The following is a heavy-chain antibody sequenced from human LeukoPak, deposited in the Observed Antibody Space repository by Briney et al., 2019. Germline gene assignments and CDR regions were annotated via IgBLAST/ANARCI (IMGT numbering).Heavy chain of an antibody. CDR2: IFHSGRT. V-gene: IGHV4-39*07. J-gene: IGHJ4*02. D-gene: IGHD1/OR15-1a*01. CDR1: GGSISSSSSY. CDR3: ARDRHWTNDWVFDY. Sequence: SETLSLTCTVSGGSISSSSSYWGWIRQPPGKGLEWIGHIFHSGRTSYNPSLKSRVTISLHTSKNQFSLKLSSVNAADTAVYYCARDRHWTNDWVFDYWGQGTLVTVSS.